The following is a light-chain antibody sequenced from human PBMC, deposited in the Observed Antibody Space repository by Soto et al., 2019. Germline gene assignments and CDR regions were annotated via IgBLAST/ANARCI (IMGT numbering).Light chain of an antibody. CDR3: QQYNSYSPIT. CDR1: QSISSW. Sequence: IQMTQSPPTLSASVGDRVTITCRASQSISSWLAWYQQKPGKAPKLLIYKASSLESGVPSRFSGSGSGTEFTLTISSLQPDDFATYYCQQYNSYSPITFGQGTRLEIK. J-gene: IGKJ5*01. V-gene: IGKV1-5*03. CDR2: KAS.